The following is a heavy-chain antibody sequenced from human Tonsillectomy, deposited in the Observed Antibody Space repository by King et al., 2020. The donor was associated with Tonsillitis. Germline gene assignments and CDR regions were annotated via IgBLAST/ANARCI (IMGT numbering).Heavy chain of an antibody. CDR1: GFSLSTSGVC. Sequence: VTLQESGPPLVKPTQTLTLTCTFSGFSLSTSGVCMSWIRQPPGKALEWLARIDWDDDKYYSPSLKTRLTISKDTAKSQVVLTMTHVDPVDTATYYCARTHTGKVVGCTSYYYAMDVWGQGTTVTASS. CDR2: IDWDDDK. V-gene: IGHV2-70*11. J-gene: IGHJ6*02. CDR3: ARTHTGKVVGCTSYYYAMDV. D-gene: IGHD5-18*01.